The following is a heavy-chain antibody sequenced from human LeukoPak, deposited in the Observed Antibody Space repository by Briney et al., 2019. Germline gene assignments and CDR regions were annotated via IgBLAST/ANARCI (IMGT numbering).Heavy chain of an antibody. CDR2: ISSGSTTI. V-gene: IGHV3-48*01. CDR3: AKDALISFRGAWSQSDC. CDR1: GFTFSTYS. Sequence: GGSLRLSCAASGFTFSTYSMNWVRQAPGKGLEWVSYISSGSTTIDYADSVKGRFTISRDNSKNTLFLQMNSLRAEDTAVYYCAKDALISFRGAWSQSDCWGQGTLVTVSS. D-gene: IGHD2-15*01. J-gene: IGHJ4*02.